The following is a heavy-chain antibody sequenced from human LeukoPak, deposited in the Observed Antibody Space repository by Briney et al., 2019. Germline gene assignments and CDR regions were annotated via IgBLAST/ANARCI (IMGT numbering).Heavy chain of an antibody. Sequence: SETLSLTCTVSGGSISSYYWSWIRQPPGKGLEWIGYIYYSGSTNYNPSLKSRVTISVDTSKNQFSLKLSSATAADTAVYYCARDLGSSWFDYWGQGTLVTVSS. J-gene: IGHJ4*02. CDR3: ARDLGSSWFDY. V-gene: IGHV4-59*01. CDR1: GGSISSYY. CDR2: IYYSGST. D-gene: IGHD6-13*01.